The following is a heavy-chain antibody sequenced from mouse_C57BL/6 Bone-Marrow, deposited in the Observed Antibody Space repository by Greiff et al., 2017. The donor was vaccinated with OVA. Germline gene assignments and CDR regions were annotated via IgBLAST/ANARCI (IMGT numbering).Heavy chain of an antibody. V-gene: IGHV1-59*01. Sequence: VQLQQPGAELVRPGTSVKLSCKASGYTFTSYWMHWVKQRPGQGLAWIGVIDPSDSYTNYNQKFKGKATLTVDTSSSTAYMQLSSLTSEDSAVYYCARSGWLLPRDWGQGTTLTVSA. J-gene: IGHJ2*01. CDR1: GYTFTSYW. CDR2: IDPSDSYT. CDR3: ARSGWLLPRD. D-gene: IGHD2-3*01.